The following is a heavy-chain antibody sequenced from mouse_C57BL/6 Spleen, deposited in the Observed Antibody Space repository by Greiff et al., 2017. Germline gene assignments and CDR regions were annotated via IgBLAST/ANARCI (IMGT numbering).Heavy chain of an antibody. Sequence: QVQLQQPGAELVKPGASVKMSCKASGYTFTSYWITWVKQRPGQGLEWIGDIYPGSGSTNYNEQFKSKATLTVDTSSSTAYMQLSSLTSEDSAVYYCARNYYGSRRYYFDYWGQGTTLTVSS. J-gene: IGHJ2*01. D-gene: IGHD1-1*01. CDR2: IYPGSGST. CDR1: GYTFTSYW. V-gene: IGHV1-55*01. CDR3: ARNYYGSRRYYFDY.